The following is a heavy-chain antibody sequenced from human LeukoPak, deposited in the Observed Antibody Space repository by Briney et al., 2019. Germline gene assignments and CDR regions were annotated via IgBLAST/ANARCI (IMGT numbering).Heavy chain of an antibody. V-gene: IGHV4-59*01. CDR1: GGSISSYY. D-gene: IGHD3-22*01. CDR3: ARLSYYYLGYAFDI. CDR2: IYYSGST. Sequence: SETLSLTCTVSGGSISSYYWSWIRQPPGKGLEWIGYIYYSGSTNYNPSLKSRVTISVDTSKIQFSLKLSSVTAADTAVYYCARLSYYYLGYAFDIWGQGTMVTVSS. J-gene: IGHJ3*02.